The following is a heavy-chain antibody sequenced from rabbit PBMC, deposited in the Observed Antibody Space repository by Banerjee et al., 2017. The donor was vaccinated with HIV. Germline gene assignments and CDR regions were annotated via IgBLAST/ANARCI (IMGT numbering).Heavy chain of an antibody. CDR2: INTSSGNT. J-gene: IGHJ4*01. Sequence: QEQLEESGGDLVKPEGSLTLTCTASGFSFSNKYVMCWVRQAPGKGLEWIACINTSSGNTVYATWAKGRFTISKTSWTTVTLQMTSLTAADTATYFCARGTDYDGYAFAFNLWGPGTLVTVS. D-gene: IGHD6-1*01. V-gene: IGHV1S45*01. CDR3: ARGTDYDGYAFAFNL. CDR1: GFSFSNKYV.